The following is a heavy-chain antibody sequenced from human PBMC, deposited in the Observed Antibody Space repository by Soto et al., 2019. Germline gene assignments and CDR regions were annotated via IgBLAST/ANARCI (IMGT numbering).Heavy chain of an antibody. CDR2: IWFDGGNE. Sequence: GGSLRLSCAASGFPFSAYDMHWVRQAPGKGLQWVAVIWFDGGNEYYADSVRGRFTISRDNSKNTLYLQMNSLTDEDTAVYYCARDSGGSGYEFDYWGQGTLVTVSS. D-gene: IGHD3-22*01. J-gene: IGHJ4*02. V-gene: IGHV3-33*01. CDR1: GFPFSAYD. CDR3: ARDSGGSGYEFDY.